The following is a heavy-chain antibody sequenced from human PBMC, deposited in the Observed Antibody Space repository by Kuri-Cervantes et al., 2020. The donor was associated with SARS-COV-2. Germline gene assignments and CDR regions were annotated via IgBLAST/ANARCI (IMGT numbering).Heavy chain of an antibody. CDR3: ARGFELLRDFDL. D-gene: IGHD1-7*01. CDR2: TTDDGTNK. V-gene: IGHV3-30-3*01. CDR1: GFTFSTYT. J-gene: IGHJ2*01. Sequence: GESLKISCAASGFTFSTYTVHWVRQAPGKGLEWVAVTTDDGTNKYYADSVKGRFTISRDNSKNTLYLQVNSLRTEDTAVYYCARGFELLRDFDLWGRGTLVTVSS.